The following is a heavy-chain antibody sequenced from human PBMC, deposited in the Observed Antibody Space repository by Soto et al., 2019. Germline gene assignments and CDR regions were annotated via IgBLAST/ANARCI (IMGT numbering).Heavy chain of an antibody. J-gene: IGHJ4*02. CDR1: GFTFSNYA. Sequence: QLLESGGGLVQPGGSLRLSCAASGFTFSNYAMSWVRQAPGKGLEWVSVISASGSTTYYADSVKGRFAISRDNSKNTLYLQMDSLRAEDTAVYYCANDQRSTATTVLDYWGQGTLVTVSS. V-gene: IGHV3-23*01. D-gene: IGHD4-17*01. CDR3: ANDQRSTATTVLDY. CDR2: ISASGSTT.